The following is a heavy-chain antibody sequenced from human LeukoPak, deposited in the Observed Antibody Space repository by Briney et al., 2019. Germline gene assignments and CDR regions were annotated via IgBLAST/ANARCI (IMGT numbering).Heavy chain of an antibody. D-gene: IGHD1-26*01. CDR1: GFTFDDYA. CDR3: AKEGSRENWYFDL. CDR2: ISWNSGSI. Sequence: GRSLRLSCAASGFTFDDYAMHWDRQAPGKGLEWVSGISWNSGSIGYADSVKGRFTISRDNAKNSLYLQMNSLRAEDTALYYCAKEGSRENWYFDLWGRGTLVTVSS. V-gene: IGHV3-9*01. J-gene: IGHJ2*01.